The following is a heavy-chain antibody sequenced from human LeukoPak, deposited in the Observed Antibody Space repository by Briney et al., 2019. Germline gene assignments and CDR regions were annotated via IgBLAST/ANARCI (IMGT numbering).Heavy chain of an antibody. J-gene: IGHJ4*02. D-gene: IGHD4-17*01. V-gene: IGHV4-39*01. Sequence: SETLSLTCTVSGGSISSSSYYWGWIRQPPGKGLEWIGSIYYSGSTYYNPSLKSRVTISVDTSKNQFSLKLSSVTAADTAVYYCAGSLNDYGDYGIGYWGQGTLVTVSS. CDR1: GGSISSSSYY. CDR2: IYYSGST. CDR3: AGSLNDYGDYGIGY.